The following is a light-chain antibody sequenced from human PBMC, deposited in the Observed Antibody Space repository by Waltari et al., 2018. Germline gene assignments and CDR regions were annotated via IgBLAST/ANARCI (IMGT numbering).Light chain of an antibody. CDR2: WSS. V-gene: IGKV4-1*01. J-gene: IGKJ2*01. CDR3: QQFAAQPYT. CDR1: RSVLYRPNNKNY. Sequence: DIVMTQSPDSLAVSLGERATINCKSSRSVLYRPNNKNYLTCDQQKPGQPPKLLIFWSSTRESGVPDRFSGSGSGTNFTLTISSLQAEDVAVYYCQQFAAQPYTFGQGTKLEIK.